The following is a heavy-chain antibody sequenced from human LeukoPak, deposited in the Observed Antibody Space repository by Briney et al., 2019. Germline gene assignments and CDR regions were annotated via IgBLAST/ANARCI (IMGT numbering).Heavy chain of an antibody. V-gene: IGHV1-46*01. D-gene: IGHD3-3*01. J-gene: IGHJ4*02. CDR3: ARVSRREYYDFWSGYYEFDY. Sequence: GASVKVSCKASGYTFTSYYMHWVRQAPGQGLEWMGIINPSGGSTSYSQKFQGRVTMTRDTSTSTVYMELSSLRSEDTAVYYCARVSRREYYDFWSGYYEFDYWGQGTLVTVSS. CDR1: GYTFTSYY. CDR2: INPSGGST.